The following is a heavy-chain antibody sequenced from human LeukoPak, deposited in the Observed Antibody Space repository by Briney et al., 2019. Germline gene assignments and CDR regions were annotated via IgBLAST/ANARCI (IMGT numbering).Heavy chain of an antibody. CDR1: GGSISSSSYY. CDR3: ARHLPYSRSGHDAFDI. J-gene: IGHJ3*02. CDR2: IYYSGST. D-gene: IGHD6-6*01. Sequence: SETLSLTCTVSGGSISSSSYYWGWIRQPPGKGLEWIGSIYYSGSTYYNPSLKSRVTISVDTSKNQFSLKLSSVTAADTAVYYCARHLPYSRSGHDAFDIWGQGTMVTVSS. V-gene: IGHV4-39*01.